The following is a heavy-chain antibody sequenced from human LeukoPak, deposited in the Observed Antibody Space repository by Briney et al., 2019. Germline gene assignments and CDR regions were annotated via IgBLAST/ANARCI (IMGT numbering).Heavy chain of an antibody. V-gene: IGHV6-1*01. Sequence: PSQTLSLTCAISGDSVSSNSAAWNWIRQSSSRGLEWLGRTYYRSNWNDDYAVSVKSRITINPDTSKNQFSLQLNSVTPEDTAVYYCARWGPGYFDYWGQGILVTVSS. J-gene: IGHJ4*02. CDR2: TYYRSNWND. D-gene: IGHD3-16*01. CDR1: GDSVSSNSAA. CDR3: ARWGPGYFDY.